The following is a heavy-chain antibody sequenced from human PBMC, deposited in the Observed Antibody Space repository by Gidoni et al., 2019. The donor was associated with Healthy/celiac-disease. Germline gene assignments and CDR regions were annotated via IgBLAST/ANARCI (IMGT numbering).Heavy chain of an antibody. CDR2: INPNSGGT. D-gene: IGHD2-2*01. CDR1: GYTFTGYY. CDR3: ARDRGVPAAHPGVAFDI. Sequence: QVQLVQSGAAVKKPGASVKVSCQASGYTFTGYYMHWVRQAPGPGLEWMGRINPNSGGTNYAQKCQGRVTMTRDTSISTAYMELSKLRADDTAVYYCARDRGVPAAHPGVAFDIWGQGTMVTVSS. V-gene: IGHV1-2*06. J-gene: IGHJ3*02.